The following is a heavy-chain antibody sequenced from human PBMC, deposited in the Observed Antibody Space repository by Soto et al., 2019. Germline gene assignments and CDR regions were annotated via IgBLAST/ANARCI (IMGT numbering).Heavy chain of an antibody. V-gene: IGHV3-30*18. J-gene: IGHJ6*02. CDR3: AKDLLRFLEWLPYYYYGMDV. CDR1: GFTFSSYG. CDR2: ISYDGSNK. D-gene: IGHD3-3*01. Sequence: PGGSLRLSCAASGFTFSSYGMHWVRQAPGKGLEWVAVISYDGSNKYYADSVKGRFTISRDNSKNTLYLQMNSLRAEDTAVYYCAKDLLRFLEWLPYYYYGMDVWGQGTTVTVSS.